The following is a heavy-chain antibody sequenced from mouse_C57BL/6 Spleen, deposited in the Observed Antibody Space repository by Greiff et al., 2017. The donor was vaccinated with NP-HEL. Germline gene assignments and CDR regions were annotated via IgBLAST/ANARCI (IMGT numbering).Heavy chain of an antibody. V-gene: IGHV3-6*01. D-gene: IGHD1-1*01. J-gene: IGHJ2*01. CDR1: GYSITSGYY. CDR2: ISYDGSN. CDR3: TREGIYYSSSSSYPY. Sequence: EVKLMESGPGLVKPSQSLSLTCSVTGYSITSGYYWNWIRQFPGNKLEWMGYISYDGSNNYNPSLKNRISITRDTSKNQFFLKLNSVTTEDTATYYCTREGIYYSSSSSYPYWGQGTTLTVSS.